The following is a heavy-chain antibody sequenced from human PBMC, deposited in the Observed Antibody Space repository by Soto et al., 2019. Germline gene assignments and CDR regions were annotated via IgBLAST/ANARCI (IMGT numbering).Heavy chain of an antibody. D-gene: IGHD6-13*01. Sequence: PSETLSLTCTVSGGSISSGGYYRSWIRQHPGKGLEWIGYIYYSGSTYYNPSLKSRVTISVDTSKNQFSLKLSSVTAADTAVYYCARAERIAAAGWFDPWGQGTLVTVSS. CDR1: GGSISSGGYY. J-gene: IGHJ5*02. V-gene: IGHV4-31*03. CDR3: ARAERIAAAGWFDP. CDR2: IYYSGST.